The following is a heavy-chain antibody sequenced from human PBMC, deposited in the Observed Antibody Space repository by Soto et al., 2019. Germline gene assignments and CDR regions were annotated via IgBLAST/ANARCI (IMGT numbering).Heavy chain of an antibody. CDR1: GFIFSNYA. D-gene: IGHD2-21*01. CDR3: AKAAMYSSPFDS. CDR2: IGGGGGST. J-gene: IGHJ4*02. V-gene: IGHV3-23*01. Sequence: VQLLEAGGGLVQPGESLRLSCTASGFIFSNYAMTWVRQAPGRGLERVAKIGGGGGSTFYADSVKGRFTISRDNSKNTLYLQMSSLRDEDTAVYYCAKAAMYSSPFDSWGQGALVTVST.